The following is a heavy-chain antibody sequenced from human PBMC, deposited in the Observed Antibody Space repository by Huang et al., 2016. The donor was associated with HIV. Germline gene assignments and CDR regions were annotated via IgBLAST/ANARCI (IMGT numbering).Heavy chain of an antibody. CDR1: GFSFSNYA. D-gene: IGHD4-4*01. V-gene: IGHV3-30-3*01. CDR3: ARAPEFGNYEFDQ. CDR2: ISYDGTRK. Sequence: QVQLVESGGGVVQPGRSLRLSCVASGFSFSNYAVHWVRQAPGKGLEWVAVISYDGTRKYYADSVKGRFTVSRDNAKNTAYGQMNNPRGGDTAVYYCARAPEFGNYEFDQWGLGTLVTVSS. J-gene: IGHJ4*02.